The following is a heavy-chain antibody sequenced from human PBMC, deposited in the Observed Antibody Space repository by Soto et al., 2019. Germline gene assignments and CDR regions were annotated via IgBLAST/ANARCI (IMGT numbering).Heavy chain of an antibody. CDR1: GYTFTSYA. Sequence: QVQLVQSGAEVKKPGASVKVSCKASGYTFTSYAMHWVRQAPGQRLEWMGWINDGNGNTKYSQKFQGRVTITRDTSASTAYMELSSLRSEDTAVYYCARDRYSYGFSHLFDYWGQGTLVTVSS. V-gene: IGHV1-3*01. CDR3: ARDRYSYGFSHLFDY. J-gene: IGHJ4*02. CDR2: INDGNGNT. D-gene: IGHD5-18*01.